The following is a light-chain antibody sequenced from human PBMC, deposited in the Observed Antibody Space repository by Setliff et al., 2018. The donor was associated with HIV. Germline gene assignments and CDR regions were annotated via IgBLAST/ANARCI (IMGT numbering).Light chain of an antibody. Sequence: VLTQPASVSGSPGQSITISCTGTSSDVGGYNYVSWYQQHPGKAPKLMISAVSNRPSGVSNRFSGSKSGYTASLTISGLQAEDEADYYCSSYTSSTPLYVFGTGTKVTVL. CDR2: AVS. CDR1: SSDVGGYNY. V-gene: IGLV2-14*03. J-gene: IGLJ1*01. CDR3: SSYTSSTPLYV.